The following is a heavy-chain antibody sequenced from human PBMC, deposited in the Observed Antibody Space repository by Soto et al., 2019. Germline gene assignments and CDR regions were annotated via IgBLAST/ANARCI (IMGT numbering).Heavy chain of an antibody. CDR2: TYYRSKWYN. J-gene: IGHJ4*02. Sequence: PSQTLSLTCAISGDSVSSNSAAWNWIRQSPSRGPEWLGRTYYRSKWYNDYAVSVKSRITINPDTSKNQFSLQLNSVTPEDTAVYYCARVTFYYYDTRDGHFDYWGQGTLVTVSS. D-gene: IGHD3-22*01. CDR3: ARVTFYYYDTRDGHFDY. CDR1: GDSVSSNSAA. V-gene: IGHV6-1*01.